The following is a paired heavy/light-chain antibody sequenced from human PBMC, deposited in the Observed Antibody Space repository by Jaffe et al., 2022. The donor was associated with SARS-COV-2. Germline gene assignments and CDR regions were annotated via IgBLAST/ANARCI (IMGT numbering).Heavy chain of an antibody. V-gene: IGHV4-31*03. Sequence: QVQLRESGPGLVKPSETLSLTCTDSGGGSYHWNWIRQYPGKGLEWLACIFTTGRTVYNPSLKGRATISLDTSNNQFSLKLSTVTAADTAVYFCARDYAPSGTGSFDYWGQGAVVTVSS. J-gene: IGHJ4*02. CDR1: GGGSYH. CDR3: ARDYAPSGTGSFDY. D-gene: IGHD3-10*01. CDR2: IFTTGRT.
Light chain of an antibody. V-gene: IGKV4-1*01. CDR1: QSILYNSNNKNY. J-gene: IGKJ2*01. Sequence: DIVMTQSPDSLAVSLGERATINCKSSQSILYNSNNKNYLTWYQQKPGQPPKMLIQWASIRESGVPDRFSGSGSGTDFTLTISSLQAEDVAVYYCQQYYDTPYTFGQGTKLEIK. CDR2: WAS. CDR3: QQYYDTPYT.